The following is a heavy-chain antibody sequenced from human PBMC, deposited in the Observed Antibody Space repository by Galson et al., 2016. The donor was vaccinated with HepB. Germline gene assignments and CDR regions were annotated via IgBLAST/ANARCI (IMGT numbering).Heavy chain of an antibody. CDR3: ARKSPFGPFDY. CDR1: AFSFSSYS. V-gene: IGHV3-48*02. D-gene: IGHD2/OR15-2a*01. CDR2: ISSTRTIT. J-gene: IGHJ4*01. Sequence: SLRLSCAASAFSFSSYSMNWVRQAPGKGLEWISYISSTRTITYYADSVKGRFTISRDNAKNSLYLQMDSLRDDDTAVYYCARKSPFGPFDYWGHGTRVSVSS.